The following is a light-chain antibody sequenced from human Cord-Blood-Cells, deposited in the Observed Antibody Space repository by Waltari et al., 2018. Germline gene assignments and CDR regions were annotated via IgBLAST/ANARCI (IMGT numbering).Light chain of an antibody. CDR1: SSDVGGYNY. Sequence: QSALTQPASVSGSPGPSITISCTGTSSDVGGYNYVSWYQQHPGKAPKLIIYDVSNRPSGVSNRFSGSKSGNTASLTISGLQAENEADYYCSSYTSSSTWVFGGGTKLTVL. CDR2: DVS. V-gene: IGLV2-14*01. CDR3: SSYTSSSTWV. J-gene: IGLJ3*02.